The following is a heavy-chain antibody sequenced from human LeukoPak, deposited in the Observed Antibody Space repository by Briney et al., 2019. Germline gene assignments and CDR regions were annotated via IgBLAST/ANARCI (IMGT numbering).Heavy chain of an antibody. V-gene: IGHV4-4*07. CDR2: IYTSGST. D-gene: IGHD3-3*01. Sequence: PSETLSLTCTVSGGSISSYYWSWIRQPAGKGLEWIGRIYTSGSTNYNPSLKSRVTISVDTSKNQFSLKLSSVTAADTAVYYCARGGTIFGVLNALFDYWGQGTLVTVSS. CDR1: GGSISSYY. J-gene: IGHJ4*02. CDR3: ARGGTIFGVLNALFDY.